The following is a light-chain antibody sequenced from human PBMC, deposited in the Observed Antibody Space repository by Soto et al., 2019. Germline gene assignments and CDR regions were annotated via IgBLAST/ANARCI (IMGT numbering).Light chain of an antibody. CDR3: QQSSNTPWT. V-gene: IGKV1-39*01. CDR1: QSIGKF. Sequence: DIQMTQSPSSLSTSVGDRVTITCRASQSIGKFLSWFQQKTGKAPKLLIYSASSLQSGVPSRFSGSGSGTDFTLSISSLQPEDFATYYCQQSSNTPWTFGQGTKVEIK. J-gene: IGKJ1*01. CDR2: SAS.